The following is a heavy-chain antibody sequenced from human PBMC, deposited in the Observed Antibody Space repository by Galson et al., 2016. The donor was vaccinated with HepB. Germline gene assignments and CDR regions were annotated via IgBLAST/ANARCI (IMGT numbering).Heavy chain of an antibody. J-gene: IGHJ3*02. CDR2: MYYSGNA. D-gene: IGHD3-22*01. V-gene: IGHV4-31*03. CDR1: GGSISSLGHY. CDR3: ARSNYHDTSRAFDI. Sequence: TLSLTCTVSGGSISSLGHYWTWIRQNPEKGLQWIGYMYYSGNAHYNPSLKSRVIISIDTSKDQFSLKRSSVTAADTSVYFCARSNYHDTSRAFDIWGQGTVITVSS.